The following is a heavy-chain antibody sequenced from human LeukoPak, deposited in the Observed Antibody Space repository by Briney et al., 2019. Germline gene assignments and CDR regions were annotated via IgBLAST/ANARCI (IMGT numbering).Heavy chain of an antibody. CDR3: ARDIRFLEGVNWFDP. V-gene: IGHV3-7*03. CDR1: GFTFSSYW. Sequence: GGSLRLSCAASGFTFSSYWMNWARQAPGKGLEWVASINHNGNVNHYVDSVKGRFTISRDNAKNSLYLQMSNLRAEDTAVYYCARDIRFLEGVNWFDPWGQGTLVTVSS. D-gene: IGHD3-3*01. J-gene: IGHJ5*02. CDR2: INHNGNVN.